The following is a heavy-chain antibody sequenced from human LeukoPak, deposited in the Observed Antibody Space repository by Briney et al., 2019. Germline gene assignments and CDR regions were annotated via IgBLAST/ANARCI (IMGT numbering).Heavy chain of an antibody. V-gene: IGHV5-51*01. D-gene: IGHD2-15*01. CDR1: GYSFTSYW. CDR2: IYPGDSDT. Sequence: GESLKISCKGSGYSFTSYWIGWVRQMPGKGLEWMGIIYPGDSDTRYSPSFQGQVTISADKSISTAYLQWSSLKASDTAMYYCARHSRGPYYYYYGMDVWGQGTTVIVFS. CDR3: ARHSRGPYYYYYGMDV. J-gene: IGHJ6*02.